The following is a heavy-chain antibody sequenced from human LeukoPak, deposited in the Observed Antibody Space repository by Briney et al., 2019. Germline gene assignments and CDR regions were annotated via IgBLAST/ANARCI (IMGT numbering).Heavy chain of an antibody. D-gene: IGHD6-19*01. V-gene: IGHV3-49*03. CDR1: GLTFSSYT. Sequence: GGSLRLSCAASGLTFSSYTMSWFRQAPGKGLEWIGFISGGTTEYAASVKGRFTISRDDSTSIAYLQTNSLTTEDTAVYYCSRGSGWLSVYWGQGTLVTVSS. CDR2: ISGGTT. CDR3: SRGSGWLSVY. J-gene: IGHJ4*02.